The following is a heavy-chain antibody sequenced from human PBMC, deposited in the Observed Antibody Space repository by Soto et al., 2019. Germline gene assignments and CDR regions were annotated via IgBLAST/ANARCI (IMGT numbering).Heavy chain of an antibody. Sequence: VEFRRLAYAASGFTFRTYAMSWVRQAPGKGLEGVSAISTSVGSTYYTDSVKGRFTISRDNSKNTLYLQMTSLRAEDTAVYYCAKGGQSYDYWGQGTLVTVS. V-gene: IGHV3-23*01. CDR1: GFTFRTYA. CDR3: AKGGQSYDY. D-gene: IGHD3-10*01. CDR2: ISTSVGST. J-gene: IGHJ4*02.